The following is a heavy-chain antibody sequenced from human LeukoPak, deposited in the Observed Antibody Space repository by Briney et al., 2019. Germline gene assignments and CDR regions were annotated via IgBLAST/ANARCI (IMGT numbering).Heavy chain of an antibody. CDR1: GYTFNDYY. J-gene: IGHJ4*02. D-gene: IGHD3-9*01. V-gene: IGHV1-2*02. Sequence: ASVKVSCKTSGYTFNDYYVHWVRQAPGQGLEGMGWINPNSGRTNYAPKFQGRVTLTTDTSISTAYMELSRLISGDTALYYCARDSSDVLPGYYHFWGQGTLVTVSS. CDR3: ARDSSDVLPGYYHF. CDR2: INPNSGRT.